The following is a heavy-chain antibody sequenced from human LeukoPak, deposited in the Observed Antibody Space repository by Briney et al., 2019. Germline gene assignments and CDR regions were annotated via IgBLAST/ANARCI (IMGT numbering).Heavy chain of an antibody. V-gene: IGHV4-59*12. CDR1: GGSSSSNY. J-gene: IGHJ5*02. D-gene: IGHD3-16*01. CDR3: VRDHVSPGLSNWFDP. CDR2: IYYSGST. Sequence: SETLSLTCTVSGGSSSSNYWSWIRQPPGKGLEWIGYIYYSGSTNYNPSLKSRVTISVDTSKNQFSLKVTSVTASVTAMYYCVRDHVSPGLSNWFDPWGQGTLVTVSS.